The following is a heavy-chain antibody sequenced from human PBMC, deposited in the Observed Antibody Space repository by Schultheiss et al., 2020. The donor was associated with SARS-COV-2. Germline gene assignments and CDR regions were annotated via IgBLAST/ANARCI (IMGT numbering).Heavy chain of an antibody. CDR1: GFTFSSYA. D-gene: IGHD1-26*01. CDR2: INSDGSST. J-gene: IGHJ4*02. V-gene: IGHV3-74*01. Sequence: GGSLRLSCAASGFTFSSYAMSWVRQAPGKGLEWVSRINSDGSSTSYADSVKGRFTISRDNAKNTLYLQMNSLRAEDTAVYYCARSWGAGATVDYWGQGTLVTVSS. CDR3: ARSWGAGATVDY.